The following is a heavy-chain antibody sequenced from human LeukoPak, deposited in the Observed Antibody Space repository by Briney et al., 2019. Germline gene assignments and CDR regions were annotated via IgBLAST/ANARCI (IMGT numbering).Heavy chain of an antibody. CDR3: ARGTTKGYYYDSSGYYTK. J-gene: IGHJ4*02. CDR1: GGSINSYY. CDR2: IYYSGRT. V-gene: IGHV4-59*12. Sequence: NASETLSLTCNVSGGSINSYYWGWFRQPPGKRLESIGYIYYSGRTTYNPSLKSRVTISVDTSTNQISLQLTSVTAADTAVYFCARGTTKGYYYDSSGYYTKWGQGTLVTVSS. D-gene: IGHD3-22*01.